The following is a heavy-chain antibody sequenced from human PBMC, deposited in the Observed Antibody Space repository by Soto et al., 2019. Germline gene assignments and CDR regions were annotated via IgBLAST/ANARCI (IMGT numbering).Heavy chain of an antibody. V-gene: IGHV4-59*01. CDR3: ARNKFWFDP. Sequence: PSETLSLTCTFSGGSISSYYWSWIRQPPGKGLEWIGYIYYSGSTNYNPSLKSRVTISVDTSKNQFSLKVSSVTAADTAVYYCARNKFWFDPWGQGTLVTVSS. J-gene: IGHJ5*02. CDR2: IYYSGST. CDR1: GGSISSYY.